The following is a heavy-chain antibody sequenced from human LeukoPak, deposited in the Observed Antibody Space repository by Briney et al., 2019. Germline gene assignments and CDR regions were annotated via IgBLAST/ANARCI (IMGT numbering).Heavy chain of an antibody. D-gene: IGHD3-10*01. J-gene: IGHJ4*02. CDR3: ARAYSDYGSGSYWAPLFDY. V-gene: IGHV3-11*01. CDR2: ISSSGSTI. Sequence: PGGSLRLSCAASGFTFSDYYMSLIRQAPGKGLEWVSYISSSGSTIYYADSVKGRFTISRDNAKNSLYLQMNSLRAEDTAVYYCARAYSDYGSGSYWAPLFDYWGQGTLVTVSS. CDR1: GFTFSDYY.